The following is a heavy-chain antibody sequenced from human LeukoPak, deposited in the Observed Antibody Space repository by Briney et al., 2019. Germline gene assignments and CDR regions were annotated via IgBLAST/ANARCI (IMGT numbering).Heavy chain of an antibody. V-gene: IGHV3-30*04. J-gene: IGHJ4*02. CDR1: GFTYTKHA. D-gene: IGHD6-6*01. CDR3: ASILIEYSVSSCYFDY. Sequence: PGRSLRLFCAASGFTYTKHAMHWVRQAARKGLGWVAVITYDGSNKKYAESVKGRFTISRDNSKNTLYLQMNSMRAEYTAVYYCASILIEYSVSSCYFDYWGQGTLVTVSS. CDR2: ITYDGSNK.